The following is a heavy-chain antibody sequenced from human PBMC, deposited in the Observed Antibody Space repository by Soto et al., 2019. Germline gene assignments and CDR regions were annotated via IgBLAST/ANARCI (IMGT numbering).Heavy chain of an antibody. Sequence: PSETLSLTCNVSGGSVSSGGYYWSWIRQHPGKGLEWIGYIHYSGGTYYNPSLKSRVTMSIDTSKNLFSLNLSSVRAEDTAVYYCAKDREYSTDFDYWGQGTLVTVSS. V-gene: IGHV4-31*03. D-gene: IGHD4-4*01. CDR2: IHYSGGT. J-gene: IGHJ4*02. CDR3: AKDREYSTDFDY. CDR1: GGSVSSGGYY.